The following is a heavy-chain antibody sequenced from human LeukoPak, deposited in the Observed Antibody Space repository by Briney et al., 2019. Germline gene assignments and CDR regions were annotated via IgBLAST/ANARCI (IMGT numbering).Heavy chain of an antibody. CDR2: IYSDGST. CDR1: GFTVSSNY. V-gene: IGHV3-53*01. J-gene: IGHJ3*02. Sequence: GGSLRLSCAASGFTVSSNYMSWVRQAPGKGLEWVSIIYSDGSTYYADSVKGRFTISRDNSKNTLFLQMNSLRAEDTAVYYCARTVVGTPVGVDAFDIWGQGTMVTVSS. CDR3: ARTVVGTPVGVDAFDI. D-gene: IGHD4-23*01.